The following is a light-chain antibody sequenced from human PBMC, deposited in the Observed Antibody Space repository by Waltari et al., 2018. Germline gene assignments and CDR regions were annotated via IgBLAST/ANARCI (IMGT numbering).Light chain of an antibody. CDR3: MQSLQSPFT. V-gene: IGKV2-28*01. CDR2: LGS. J-gene: IGKJ3*01. Sequence: DIVMTQSPLSLPVTPGEPASISCRSSQTLLSSNGYNYLDWYLQRPGQSPQLLIYLGSLRASGVPDRFSGSGSGTDFTLKISTVEAEDVGVYYCMQSLQSPFTVGPGTQVDIK. CDR1: QTLLSSNGYNY.